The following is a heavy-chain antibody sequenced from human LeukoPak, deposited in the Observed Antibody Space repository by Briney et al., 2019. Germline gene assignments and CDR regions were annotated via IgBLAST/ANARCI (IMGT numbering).Heavy chain of an antibody. CDR1: RFTFSSHA. J-gene: IGHJ4*02. D-gene: IGHD3-9*01. CDR3: AREYDILIGRHLDY. CDR2: ISGSGGST. V-gene: IGHV3-23*01. Sequence: GGSLRLSCAASRFTFSSHALSWVRQAPGKGLEWVSSISGSGGSTYYADSVKGRFTISRDNSKNTLYLQMNSLRAEDTALYYCAREYDILIGRHLDYWGQGTLVTVSS.